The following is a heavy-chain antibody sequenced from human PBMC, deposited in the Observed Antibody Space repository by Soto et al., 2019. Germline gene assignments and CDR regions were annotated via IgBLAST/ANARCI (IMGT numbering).Heavy chain of an antibody. CDR1: GGTFSSYA. Sequence: SVKVSCKASGGTFSSYAISWVRQAPGQGLEWMGGIIPIFGTANYAQKFQGRVTITADESTSTAYMELSSLRSEDTAVYYCASGYRRDGYYGMDVWGQGTTVTVSS. CDR2: IIPIFGTA. J-gene: IGHJ6*02. CDR3: ASGYRRDGYYGMDV. V-gene: IGHV1-69*13. D-gene: IGHD3-16*02.